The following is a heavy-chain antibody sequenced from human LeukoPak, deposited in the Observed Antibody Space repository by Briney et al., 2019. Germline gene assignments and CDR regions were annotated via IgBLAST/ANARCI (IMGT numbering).Heavy chain of an antibody. CDR1: GYTFTGYY. D-gene: IGHD5-18*01. Sequence: ASVKVSCKASGYTFTGYYMHWVRQAPGQGLEWMGWINPNSGGTNYAQKFQGWVTMTRDTSISTAYMELSRLRSDDRAVYYCARGVITAMAESAFYYYGMDVWGQGTTVTVSS. J-gene: IGHJ6*02. V-gene: IGHV1-2*04. CDR2: INPNSGGT. CDR3: ARGVITAMAESAFYYYGMDV.